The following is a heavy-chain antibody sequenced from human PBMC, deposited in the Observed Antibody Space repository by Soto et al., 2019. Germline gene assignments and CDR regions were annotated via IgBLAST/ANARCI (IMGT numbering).Heavy chain of an antibody. CDR2: INHSGST. D-gene: IGHD6-19*01. CDR3: ARGPEAGKYFDY. V-gene: IGHV4-34*01. CDR1: GGSFRCYY. J-gene: IGHJ4*02. Sequence: SETLCLTCAVYGGSFRCYYWSWIRQPPGKGLEWIGEINHSGSTNYNPSLKSRVTISVDTSKNQFSLKLSSVTAADTAVYYCARGPEAGKYFDYWGQGTLVTVS.